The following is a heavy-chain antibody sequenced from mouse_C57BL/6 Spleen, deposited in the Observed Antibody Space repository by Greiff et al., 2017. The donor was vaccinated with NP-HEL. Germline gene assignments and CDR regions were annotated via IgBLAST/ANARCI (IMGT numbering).Heavy chain of an antibody. V-gene: IGHV1-42*01. J-gene: IGHJ2*01. CDR3: ARRLYDSFDY. D-gene: IGHD2-3*01. Sequence: VQLQQSGPELVKPGASVKISCKASGYSFTGYYMNWVKQSPEKSLEWIGEINPSTGGTTYNQKFKAKATLTVDKSSSTAYMQLKSLTSEDSAVYYCARRLYDSFDYWGQGTTLTVSS. CDR2: INPSTGGT. CDR1: GYSFTGYY.